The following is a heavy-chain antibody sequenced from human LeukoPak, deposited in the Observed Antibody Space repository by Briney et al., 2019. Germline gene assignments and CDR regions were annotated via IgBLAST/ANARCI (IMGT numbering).Heavy chain of an antibody. J-gene: IGHJ4*02. CDR3: VNQMGGVCY. CDR2: ISRNGGST. Sequence: HPGGSLRLSCAASGFTFRNYVIHWVRQAPGKGLEYVSGISRNGGSTYFADSVKGRFTISRDNSKNTVFLQMISLRAEDTAVYYCVNQMGGVCYWGQGTLVTVSS. CDR1: GFTFRNYV. V-gene: IGHV3-64D*06. D-gene: IGHD3-16*01.